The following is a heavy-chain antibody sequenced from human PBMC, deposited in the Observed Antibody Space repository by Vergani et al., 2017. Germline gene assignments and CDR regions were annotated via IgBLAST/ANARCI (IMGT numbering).Heavy chain of an antibody. D-gene: IGHD3-10*01. CDR3: AGGTGSLFY. V-gene: IGHV4-61*02. Sequence: QVQLQESGPGLVKPSQTLSLTCTVSGGSISSGSYYWSWIRQPAGKGLEWIGRIYTSGSTNYNPSLKSRVTISVDTSKNQFSLKLSSVTAADTAVYYCAGGTGSLFYWGQGTLVTVSS. CDR2: IYTSGST. J-gene: IGHJ4*02. CDR1: GGSISSGSYY.